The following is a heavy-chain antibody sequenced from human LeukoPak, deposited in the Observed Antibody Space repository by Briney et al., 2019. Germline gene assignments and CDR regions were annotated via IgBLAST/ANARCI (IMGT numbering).Heavy chain of an antibody. V-gene: IGHV1-46*03. CDR1: GYTFTTDH. J-gene: IGHJ4*02. Sequence: ASVKVSCKASGYTFTTDHIHWVRQAPGQGLELMGVINPSGSSTSNVQKFQGRVTMTRDTSTSTVHMELSSLRSDDTAVYYCARTLAATGYYFDYWGQGSLITVSS. CDR2: INPSGSST. CDR3: ARTLAATGYYFDY. D-gene: IGHD6-13*01.